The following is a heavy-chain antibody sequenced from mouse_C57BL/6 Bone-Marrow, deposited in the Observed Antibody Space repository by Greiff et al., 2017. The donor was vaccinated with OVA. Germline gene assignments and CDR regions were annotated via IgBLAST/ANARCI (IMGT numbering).Heavy chain of an antibody. V-gene: IGHV1-36*01. CDR3: ARDHYYGSSYWYFDV. CDR2: VYPYNGST. D-gene: IGHD1-1*01. J-gene: IGHJ1*03. Sequence: EVQLQQSGPVLVKPGPSVKISCKASGFTFTDYYMHWVKQSHGKSLEWIGLVYPYNGSTSYNQKFKGKATLTVDTASSTAYMELNSLTSEDSAVYYCARDHYYGSSYWYFDVWGTGTTVTVST. CDR1: GFTFTDYY.